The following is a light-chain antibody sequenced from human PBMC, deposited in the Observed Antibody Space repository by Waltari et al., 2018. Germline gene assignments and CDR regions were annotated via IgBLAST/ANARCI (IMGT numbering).Light chain of an antibody. CDR1: ALPKQY. CDR3: QSADSSGTYPVV. CDR2: KDS. Sequence: SYELTQPPSVSVSPGQTARITCSGDALPKQYAYWYQQKPGQAPGLVIYKDSERPSGIPGRFSGSSSGTTVTLTISGVQAEDEADYYCQSADSSGTYPVVFGGGTKLTVL. J-gene: IGLJ2*01. V-gene: IGLV3-25*03.